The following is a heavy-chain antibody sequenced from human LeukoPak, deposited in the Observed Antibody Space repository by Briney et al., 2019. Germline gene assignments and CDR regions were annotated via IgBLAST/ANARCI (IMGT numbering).Heavy chain of an antibody. J-gene: IGHJ6*03. Sequence: PGGSLRLSCAASGFNVSTNYISWVRQAPGKGLEWVSSISSSSSYIYYADSVKGRFTISRDNAKNSLYLQMNSLRAEDAAVYYCARDACSSTSCYKTGGYYYYMDVWGKGTTVTVSS. CDR3: ARDACSSTSCYKTGGYYYYMDV. CDR2: ISSSSSYI. V-gene: IGHV3-21*01. D-gene: IGHD2-2*02. CDR1: GFNVSTNY.